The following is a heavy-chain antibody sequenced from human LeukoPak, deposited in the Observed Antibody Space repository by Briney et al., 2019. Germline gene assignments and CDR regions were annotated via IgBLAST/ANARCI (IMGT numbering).Heavy chain of an antibody. CDR2: IFYSGGT. D-gene: IGHD5-18*01. J-gene: IGHJ4*02. V-gene: IGHV4-59*01. CDR3: ARDKQPGDY. Sequence: KPSETLSLTCTVSGGSMSRYYWSWIRQPPGKGLECLGYIFYSGGTHYNPSLKSRVTISVDTSKNQFSLKLSSVTAADTAVYYCARDKQPGDYWGQGTLVTVSS. CDR1: GGSMSRYY.